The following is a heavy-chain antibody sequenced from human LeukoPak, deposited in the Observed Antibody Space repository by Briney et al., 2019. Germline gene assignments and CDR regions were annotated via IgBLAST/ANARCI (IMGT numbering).Heavy chain of an antibody. J-gene: IGHJ4*02. CDR2: IYHSGST. CDR3: AREGRQVGATVYFDY. D-gene: IGHD1-26*01. CDR1: GYSISSGYY. V-gene: IGHV4-38-2*02. Sequence: SETLSLTCTVSGYSISSGYYWGWIRQPPGKGLEWIGSIYHSGSTYYNPSLKSRVTISVDTSKNQFSLKLSSVTTADTAVYYCAREGRQVGATVYFDYWGQGTLVTVSS.